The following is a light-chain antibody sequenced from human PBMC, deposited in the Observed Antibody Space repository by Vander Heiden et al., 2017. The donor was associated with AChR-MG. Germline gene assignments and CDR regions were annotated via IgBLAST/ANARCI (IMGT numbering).Light chain of an antibody. CDR2: KAS. CDR3: QQYKSFCT. Sequence: DTQMTQSPPTLSASVGDRVTITCRASQSIGNWLAWYQQKPGRAPKLLIYKASTLENGVPSRFSGSGSGTEFTLTISGLQPDDFADYYCQQYKSFCTFGGGTKVEIK. CDR1: QSIGNW. J-gene: IGKJ4*01. V-gene: IGKV1-5*03.